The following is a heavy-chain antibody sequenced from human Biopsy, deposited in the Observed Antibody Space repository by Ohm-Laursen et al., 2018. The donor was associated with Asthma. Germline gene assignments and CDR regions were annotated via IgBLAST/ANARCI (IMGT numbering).Heavy chain of an antibody. D-gene: IGHD2-15*01. V-gene: IGHV3-30*03. CDR2: ISFDGSNK. Sequence: SLRLSCSPSGFTFSSFGMHWVRPTPAKGLAWVAVISFDGSNKYYADSVKGRFTISRDNSKNTLYLQMTSLSAEDSAVYYCARVDGVVEAATRLGGMDVWGQGTAVTVSS. J-gene: IGHJ6*02. CDR1: GFTFSSFG. CDR3: ARVDGVVEAATRLGGMDV.